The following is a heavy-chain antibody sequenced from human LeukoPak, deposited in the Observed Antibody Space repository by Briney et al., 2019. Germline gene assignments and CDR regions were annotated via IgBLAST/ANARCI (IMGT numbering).Heavy chain of an antibody. D-gene: IGHD2-15*01. CDR2: IYTSGST. Sequence: KPSETLSLTCTVSGGSISSGSYYWSWIRQPAGKGLEWIGRIYTSGSTNYNPSLKSRVTISVDTSKNQFSLKLSSVTAADTAVYYCARGRDMLDYYYYYYMDVWGKGTTVTVSS. J-gene: IGHJ6*03. V-gene: IGHV4-61*02. CDR3: ARGRDMLDYYYYYYMDV. CDR1: GGSISSGSYY.